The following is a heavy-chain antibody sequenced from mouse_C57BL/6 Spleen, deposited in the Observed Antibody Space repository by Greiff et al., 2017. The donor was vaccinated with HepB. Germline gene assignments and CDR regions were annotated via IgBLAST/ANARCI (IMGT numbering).Heavy chain of an antibody. J-gene: IGHJ2*01. D-gene: IGHD3-3*01. CDR3: ARRGLDDFDY. CDR1: GYAFSSYW. CDR2: IYPGDGDT. Sequence: VQLQESGAELVKPGASVKISCKASGYAFSSYWMNWVKQRPGKGLEWIGQIYPGDGDTNYNGKFKGKATLTADKSSSTAYMQLSSLTSEDSSVYFCARRGLDDFDYWGQGTTLTVSS. V-gene: IGHV1-80*01.